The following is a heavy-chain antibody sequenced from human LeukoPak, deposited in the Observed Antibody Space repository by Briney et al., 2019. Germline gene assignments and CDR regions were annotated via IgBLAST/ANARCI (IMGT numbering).Heavy chain of an antibody. CDR1: GCLFTTDW. CDR3: ARLSRQWLAFDF. D-gene: IGHD6-19*01. V-gene: IGHV5-51*01. CDR2: IYPGDSDT. J-gene: IGHJ4*02. Sequence: GESLKISFKGPGCLFTTDWIGWVRQMPGKGLEWVGIIYPGDSDTIYSPSFRGQVTISADKSINTAYLQWSSLKASDTAIYYCARLSRQWLAFDFWGQGTLVTVSS.